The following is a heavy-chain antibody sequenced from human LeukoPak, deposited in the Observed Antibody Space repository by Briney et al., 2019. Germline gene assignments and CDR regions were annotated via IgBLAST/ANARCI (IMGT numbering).Heavy chain of an antibody. CDR3: AKGGASSPYTYIDV. D-gene: IGHD6-6*01. CDR2: IGDSGGST. J-gene: IGHJ6*04. Sequence: PGGSLGLSCAASGFTFSNHAMSWVRQDPGKGLEWVSFIGDSGGSTYYADSVKARFTISRDNSKNTLYLQMNSLRADDTAVYHCAKGGASSPYTYIDVWGKGTTVIVSS. CDR1: GFTFSNHA. V-gene: IGHV3-23*01.